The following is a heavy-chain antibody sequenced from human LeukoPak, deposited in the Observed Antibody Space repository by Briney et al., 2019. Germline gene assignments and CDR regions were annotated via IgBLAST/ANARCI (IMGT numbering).Heavy chain of an antibody. V-gene: IGHV1-46*01. J-gene: IGHJ4*02. CDR2: VNHSYSSA. Sequence: ASVKVSSKASVYTFTSYAMHCVRHAPGQGVERRGIVNHSYSSASYAETFQGRVPITADKSTSTAYMEMSSLRSEDTAVYYCARDYLRYSYGHRDELDYWGQGTLVTVSS. CDR3: ARDYLRYSYGHRDELDY. CDR1: VYTFTSYA. D-gene: IGHD5-18*01.